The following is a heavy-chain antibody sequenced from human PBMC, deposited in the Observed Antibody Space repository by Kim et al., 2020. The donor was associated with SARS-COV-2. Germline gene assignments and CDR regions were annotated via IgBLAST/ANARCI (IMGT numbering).Heavy chain of an antibody. Sequence: GGSLRLSCAASGFTFSDYYMSWIRQAPGKGLEWVSYISSSGSTIYYADSVKGRFTISRDNAKNSLYLQMNSLRAEDTAVYYCAREAAAGTSYYYYYMDVWGKGTTVTVSS. CDR3: AREAAAGTSYYYYYMDV. J-gene: IGHJ6*03. CDR1: GFTFSDYY. V-gene: IGHV3-11*01. D-gene: IGHD6-13*01. CDR2: ISSSGSTI.